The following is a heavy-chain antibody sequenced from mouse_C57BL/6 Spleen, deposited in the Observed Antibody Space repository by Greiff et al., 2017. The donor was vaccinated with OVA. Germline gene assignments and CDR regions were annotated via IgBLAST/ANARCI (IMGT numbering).Heavy chain of an antibody. Sequence: VKLQQPGAELVKPGASVKLSCKASGYTFTSYWMHWVKQRPGQGLEWIGMIHPNSGSTNYNEKFKSKATLTVDKSSSTAYMQLSSLTSEDSAVYYCARSYYIRAMDYWGQGTSVTVSS. CDR3: ARSYYIRAMDY. J-gene: IGHJ4*01. CDR1: GYTFTSYW. D-gene: IGHD2-12*01. V-gene: IGHV1-64*01. CDR2: IHPNSGST.